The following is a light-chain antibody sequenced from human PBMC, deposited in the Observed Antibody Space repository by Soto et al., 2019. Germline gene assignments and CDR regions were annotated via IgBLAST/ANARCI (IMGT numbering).Light chain of an antibody. CDR1: SSDVGSDNV. CDR3: CSHAGRDTYV. Sequence: QSALTQPASVSGSPGQSITISCTGTSSDVGSDNVVSWYQHYPGKAPQLIVYEAFKRPSGVSSRISGSKSGNTASLTISGLQAEDEADYYCCSHAGRDTYVFGTGTKLTVL. CDR2: EAF. V-gene: IGLV2-23*01. J-gene: IGLJ1*01.